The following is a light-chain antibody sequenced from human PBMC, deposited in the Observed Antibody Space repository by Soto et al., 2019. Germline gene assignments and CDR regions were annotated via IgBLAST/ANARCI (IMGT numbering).Light chain of an antibody. CDR1: SSNIGDHF. CDR2: RDN. J-gene: IGLJ3*02. CDR3: ATWDDSLSAWV. Sequence: QSVLTQPPSASGTPGQRVTISCSGSSSNIGDHFVYWYQQLPGTAPKLLIYRDNQRPSGVPDRFSGSKSGTSASLAISGLRSDDETDYYCATWDDSLSAWVFGGGTQLTVL. V-gene: IGLV1-47*01.